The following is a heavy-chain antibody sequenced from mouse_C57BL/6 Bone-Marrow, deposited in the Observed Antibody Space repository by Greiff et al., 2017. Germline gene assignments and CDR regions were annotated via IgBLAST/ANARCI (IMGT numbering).Heavy chain of an antibody. CDR1: GYTFTGYW. J-gene: IGHJ2*01. D-gene: IGHD3-1*01. Sequence: VQLQESGAELMKPGASVKLSCKATGYTFTGYWIEWVKQRPGHGLEWIGEILPGSGSTNYNQQFKGKATFTADTSSNLASMQLSSRTTADSAIYFCASSGGYWGQGTTLTVAS. CDR2: ILPGSGST. V-gene: IGHV1-9*01. CDR3: ASSGGY.